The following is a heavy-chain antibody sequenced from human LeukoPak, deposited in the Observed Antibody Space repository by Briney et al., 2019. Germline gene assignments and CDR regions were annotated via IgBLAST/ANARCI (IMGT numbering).Heavy chain of an antibody. CDR3: ARGRHWAAAGTGWFDP. Sequence: PGGSLRLSCAASGFTFSSYAMHWVRQAPGKGLEWVAVISYDGSNKYYADSVKGRFTISRDNSKNTLYLQMNSLRAEDTAVYYCARGRHWAAAGTGWFDPWGQGTLVTVSS. CDR1: GFTFSSYA. D-gene: IGHD6-13*01. V-gene: IGHV3-30*04. CDR2: ISYDGSNK. J-gene: IGHJ5*02.